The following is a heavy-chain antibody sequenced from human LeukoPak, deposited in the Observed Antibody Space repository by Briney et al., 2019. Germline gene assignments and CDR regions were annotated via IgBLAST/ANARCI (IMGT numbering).Heavy chain of an antibody. J-gene: IGHJ4*02. CDR2: ICGGGVST. V-gene: IGHV3-23*01. Sequence: PGGSLRLSCAASGFTFSSYAMSWVRQAPGKGLEWVSAICGGGVSTYYADSVKGRFTISRDNSKNTLYLQMNSLRAEDTAVYYCAKRDYSNYDLDYWGQGTLVTVSS. CDR3: AKRDYSNYDLDY. CDR1: GFTFSSYA. D-gene: IGHD4-11*01.